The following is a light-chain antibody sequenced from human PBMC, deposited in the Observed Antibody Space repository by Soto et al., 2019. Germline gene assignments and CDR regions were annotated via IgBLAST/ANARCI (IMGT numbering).Light chain of an antibody. CDR3: CSFAGNYIYV. Sequence: QSVLTQPRSVSGSPGQSVIISCAGTSSDVGGYNYVSWYLQHPGKAPKVMIYDVSKRPSGVPDRFSGSKSGNTASLTISGLQSEDEADYYCCSFAGNYIYVFGTGTKVTVL. V-gene: IGLV2-11*01. CDR1: SSDVGGYNY. J-gene: IGLJ1*01. CDR2: DVS.